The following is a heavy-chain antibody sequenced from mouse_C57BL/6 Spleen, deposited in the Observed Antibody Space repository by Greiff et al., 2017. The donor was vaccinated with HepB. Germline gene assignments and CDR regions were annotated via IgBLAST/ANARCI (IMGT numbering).Heavy chain of an antibody. CDR2: INPGSGGT. J-gene: IGHJ2*01. D-gene: IGHD1-1*01. CDR3: ALHYYGSSYYFDY. Sequence: QVQLQQSGAELVRPGTSVKVSCKASGYAFTNYLIEWVKQRPGQGLEWIGVINPGSGGTNCNEKFKGKATLTADKSSSTAYMQLSSLTSEDSAVYFCALHYYGSSYYFDYWGQGTTLTVSS. V-gene: IGHV1-54*01. CDR1: GYAFTNYL.